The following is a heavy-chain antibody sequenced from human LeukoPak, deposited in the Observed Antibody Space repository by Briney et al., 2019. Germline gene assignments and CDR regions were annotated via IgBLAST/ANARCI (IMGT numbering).Heavy chain of an antibody. CDR3: AKVWYSSGWYFDY. Sequence: GGSLRLSCAASGFTFTSYAMSWVRQAPGKGLEWVSGISGSGGSTDYADSVKGRFTISRDNSKNTLYLQMNSLRADDTAVYYCAKVWYSSGWYFDYWGRGTLVTVSS. CDR1: GFTFTSYA. D-gene: IGHD6-19*01. V-gene: IGHV3-23*01. CDR2: ISGSGGST. J-gene: IGHJ4*02.